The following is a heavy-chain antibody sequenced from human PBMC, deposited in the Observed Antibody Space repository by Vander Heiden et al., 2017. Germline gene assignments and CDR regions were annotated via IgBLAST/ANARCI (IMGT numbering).Heavy chain of an antibody. CDR1: GFSFSDYG. V-gene: IGHV3-33*01. J-gene: IGHJ6*01. CDR2: IWYDESNK. Sequence: GRSLRLSCAASGFSFSDYGMHWVRQAPGKGLEWVAVIWYDESNKYYADSVKGRFTISRDNSKNTLYLQVNSLRAEDTAVYYCARGGDSGSCGSYYYYGMDVWGQGTTVTVSS. D-gene: IGHD3-10*01. CDR3: ARGGDSGSCGSYYYYGMDV.